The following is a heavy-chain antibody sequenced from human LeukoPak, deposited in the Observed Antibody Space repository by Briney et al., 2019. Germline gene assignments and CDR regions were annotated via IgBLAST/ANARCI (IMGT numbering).Heavy chain of an antibody. CDR3: AKGAVDTAMVDYYYYYGMDV. D-gene: IGHD5-18*01. J-gene: IGHJ6*04. V-gene: IGHV3-30*18. CDR2: ISYDGSNK. CDR1: GFTFSSYG. Sequence: GRSLRLSCAASGFTFSSYGMHWVRQAPGKGLEGVAVISYDGSNKYYADSVKGRFTISRDNSKNTLYLQMNSLRAKDTAVYYCAKGAVDTAMVDYYYYYGMDVWGKGTTVTVSS.